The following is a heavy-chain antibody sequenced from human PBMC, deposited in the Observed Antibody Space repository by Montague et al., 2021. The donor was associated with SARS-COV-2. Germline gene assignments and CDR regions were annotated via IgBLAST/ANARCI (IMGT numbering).Heavy chain of an antibody. Sequence: SETLSLTCTVSGGSISSSSYYWGWIRQPPGKGLEWIGSIYYSGSTYYXXXLKSRVTISVDTSKNQFSLKLSSVTAADTAVYYCARKEMKYSSIWSTGGNWFDPGGQGTLVTVSS. CDR1: GGSISSSSYY. CDR3: ARKEMKYSSIWSTGGNWFDP. J-gene: IGHJ5*02. D-gene: IGHD6-13*01. V-gene: IGHV4-39*01. CDR2: IYYSGST.